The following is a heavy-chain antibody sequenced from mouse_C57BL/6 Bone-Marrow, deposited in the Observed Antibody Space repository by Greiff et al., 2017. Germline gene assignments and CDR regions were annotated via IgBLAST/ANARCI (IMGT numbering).Heavy chain of an antibody. CDR1: GYTFTSYW. J-gene: IGHJ2*01. Sequence: QVQLQQPGAELVMPGASVKLSCKASGYTFTSYWMHWVKQRPGQGLEWIGEIDPSDSYTNYNQKFKGKSTLTVYKSSSTAYMQLSSLTSEDSAVYYCAREDSSGYYFDYWGQGTTLTVSS. D-gene: IGHD3-2*02. CDR3: AREDSSGYYFDY. CDR2: IDPSDSYT. V-gene: IGHV1-69*01.